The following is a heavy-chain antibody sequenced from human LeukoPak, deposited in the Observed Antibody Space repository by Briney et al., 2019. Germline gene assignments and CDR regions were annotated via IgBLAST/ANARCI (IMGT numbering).Heavy chain of an antibody. V-gene: IGHV3-20*04. Sequence: PGGSLRLSCAASGFTFDDYGMSWVRQAPGKGLEWVSGINWNGGSTGYADSVKGRFTISRDNAKNSLYLQMNSLRAEDTALYYCARGTLKAAAADFDYWGQGTLVTVSS. D-gene: IGHD6-13*01. J-gene: IGHJ4*02. CDR1: GFTFDDYG. CDR3: ARGTLKAAAADFDY. CDR2: INWNGGST.